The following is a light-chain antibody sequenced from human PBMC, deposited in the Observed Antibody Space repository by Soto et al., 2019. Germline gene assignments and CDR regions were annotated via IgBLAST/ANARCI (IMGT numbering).Light chain of an antibody. CDR2: EDN. Sequence: QSALTQPASVSESPGQSISISCGGGRNDIGTYNLVSWYQQHPGKAPKLIIYEDNKRPSGVSNRFSGSRSGNTASLTIAGLQAEDDADYYCCSYTAGSSLLFGGGTKLTVL. J-gene: IGLJ2*01. V-gene: IGLV2-23*01. CDR1: RNDIGTYNL. CDR3: CSYTAGSSLL.